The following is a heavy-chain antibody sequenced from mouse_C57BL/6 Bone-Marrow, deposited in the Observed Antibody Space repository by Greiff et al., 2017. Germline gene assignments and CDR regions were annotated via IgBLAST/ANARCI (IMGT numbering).Heavy chain of an antibody. J-gene: IGHJ3*01. V-gene: IGHV1-52*01. D-gene: IGHD2-1*01. Sequence: VQLQQPGAELVRPGSSVKLSCKASGYTFTSYWMHWVKQRPIQGLEWIGNIDPSDSETHYNQKFKDKATLTVDKSYSTAYMQISSLTSEDSAVYYCAYGNRFAYWGQGTLVTISA. CDR3: AYGNRFAY. CDR1: GYTFTSYW. CDR2: IDPSDSET.